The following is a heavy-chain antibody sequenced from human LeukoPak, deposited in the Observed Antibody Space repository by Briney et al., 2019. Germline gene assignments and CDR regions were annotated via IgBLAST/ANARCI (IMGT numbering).Heavy chain of an antibody. CDR3: AKVRGYSYGYIDY. Sequence: PGGSLRLSCAASGFTFSSNGMTWLPQAPGKGLKWVSTISDSAGGAHYANSVKGRFTISRDSSGSTLYLQMHSLRPEDTAVYYCAKVRGYSYGYIDYWGQGTLVTVSS. D-gene: IGHD5-18*01. CDR1: GFTFSSNG. CDR2: ISDSAGGA. V-gene: IGHV3-23*01. J-gene: IGHJ4*02.